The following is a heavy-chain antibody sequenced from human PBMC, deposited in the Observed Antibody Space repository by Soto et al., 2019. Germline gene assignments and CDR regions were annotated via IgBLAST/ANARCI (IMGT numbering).Heavy chain of an antibody. CDR1: GYSFTDYW. V-gene: IGHV5-51*01. J-gene: IGHJ4*02. CDR2: IYPGDSDT. Sequence: PGESLKISCKASGYSFTDYWIGWVRQMPGKGLEWMGIIYPGDSDTKYSPSLKSRVTVSVDASKKQFSLDLSSVTAADTAVYYCARHVSQALGRFFDFWGQGTLVTVSS. D-gene: IGHD1-1*01. CDR3: ARHVSQALGRFFDF.